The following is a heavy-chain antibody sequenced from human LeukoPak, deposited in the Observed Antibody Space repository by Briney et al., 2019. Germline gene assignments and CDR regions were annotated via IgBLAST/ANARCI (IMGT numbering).Heavy chain of an antibody. CDR1: GFTFSRYG. CDR2: IQYSGRT. CDR3: ARDESDFSKVAY. Sequence: GSLRLSCAASGFTFSRYGMHWVRQPPGKGLEWIGEIQYSGRTNYNPSLKSRVTISVDKSKKQFSLNLYSVTAADTAMYYCARDESDFSKVAYWGQGTLVIVSS. V-gene: IGHV4-59*12. J-gene: IGHJ4*02. D-gene: IGHD4-11*01.